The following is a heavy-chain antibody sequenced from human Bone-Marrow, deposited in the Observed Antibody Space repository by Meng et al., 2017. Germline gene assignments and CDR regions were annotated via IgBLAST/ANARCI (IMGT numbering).Heavy chain of an antibody. V-gene: IGHV1-69*05. CDR1: GGTFSSYA. CDR2: IIPIFGTA. Sequence: SVKVSCKASGGTFSSYAISWVRQAPGQGLEWMGGIIPIFGTANYAQKFQGRVTITTDESTSTAYMELSSLRSEDTAVYYCASGVDSSGWYLYAFDIWCQGTMVTVSS. J-gene: IGHJ3*02. CDR3: ASGVDSSGWYLYAFDI. D-gene: IGHD6-19*01.